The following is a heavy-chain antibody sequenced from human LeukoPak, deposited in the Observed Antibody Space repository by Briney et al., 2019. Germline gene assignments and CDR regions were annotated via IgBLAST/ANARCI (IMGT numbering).Heavy chain of an antibody. CDR3: ASGGYSYGYNYYYYYMDV. V-gene: IGHV1-69*13. CDR2: IIPIFGTA. D-gene: IGHD5-18*01. J-gene: IGHJ6*03. Sequence: SVKVSCKASGGTFSSYAISWVRQAPGQGLEWMGGIIPIFGTANYAQKFQGRVTITADESTSTAYMELSSLRSEDTAVYYCASGGYSYGYNYYYYYMDVWGRGTTVTVSS. CDR1: GGTFSSYA.